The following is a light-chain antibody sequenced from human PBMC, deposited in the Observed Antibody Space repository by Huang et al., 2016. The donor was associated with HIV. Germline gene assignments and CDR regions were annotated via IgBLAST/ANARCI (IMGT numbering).Light chain of an antibody. CDR1: QSVTGNH. Sequence: EIVLTQTPATLSLSPGERVTLSCGASQSVTGNHLAWYQKKPGLAPRLLIYDASNRATGIPYRFNGSGSGTDFTLTISRLEPEDFAVYYCQQYGSTPLTFGGGTKVEI. CDR2: DAS. CDR3: QQYGSTPLT. V-gene: IGKV3D-20*01. J-gene: IGKJ4*01.